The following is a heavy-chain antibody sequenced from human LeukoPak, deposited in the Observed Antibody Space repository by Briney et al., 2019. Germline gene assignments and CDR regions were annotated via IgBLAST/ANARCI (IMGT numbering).Heavy chain of an antibody. CDR3: ARVPRSLNIAAAGTGYFQH. J-gene: IGHJ1*01. CDR1: GYTFTGYY. V-gene: IGHV1-2*02. Sequence: ASVKVSCKASGYTFTGYYMHWVRQAPGQGLEWMGWINPNSGGTNYAQKFQGRVTMTRDTSISTAYMELSRLRSDDTAVYYCARVPRSLNIAAAGTGYFQHWGQGTLVTVSS. CDR2: INPNSGGT. D-gene: IGHD6-13*01.